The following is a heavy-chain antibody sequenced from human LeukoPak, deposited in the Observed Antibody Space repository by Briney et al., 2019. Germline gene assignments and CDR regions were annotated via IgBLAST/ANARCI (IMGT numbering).Heavy chain of an antibody. CDR3: ARVFYCSGGSCLDY. CDR1: GYSISNSNY. V-gene: IGHV4-38-2*02. D-gene: IGHD2-15*01. J-gene: IGHJ4*02. CDR2: IYHSGST. Sequence: SETLSLTCTISGYSISNSNYWGWLRQPPGKGLEWSGSIYHSGSTNYNPSLKSRVAISVDTSKNQFSLKLSSVTAADTAVYYCARVFYCSGGSCLDYWGQGTLVTVSS.